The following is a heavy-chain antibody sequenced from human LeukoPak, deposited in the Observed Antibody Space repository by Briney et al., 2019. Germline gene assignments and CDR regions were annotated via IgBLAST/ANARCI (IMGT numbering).Heavy chain of an antibody. CDR1: GGSISSYY. CDR3: ARLRDDIVAYIDY. CDR2: ISYRGST. Sequence: PSETLSLTCTVSGGSISSYYWSWIRQPPGKGLEWFGYISYRGSTKYNPSLKSRVTLSEDTSKNQFSLKLSSVTAADTAVYYCARLRDDIVAYIDYWGQGTLVTVSS. J-gene: IGHJ4*02. V-gene: IGHV4-59*08. D-gene: IGHD5-12*01.